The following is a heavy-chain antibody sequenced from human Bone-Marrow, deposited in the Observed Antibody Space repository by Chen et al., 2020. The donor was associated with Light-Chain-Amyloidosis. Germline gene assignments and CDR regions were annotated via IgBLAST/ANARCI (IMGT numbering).Heavy chain of an antibody. CDR3: ARRRDGYNFDY. J-gene: IGHJ4*02. Sequence: EVQLEPSGPDVKKPGESLKISCKGSGYTFPNYWIGWVRQMPGKGLEWMGVIYPDDSDARYSPSFEGQVTISADKSITTADLQWRSLKASDTAMYYCARRRDGYNFDYWGQGTLVTVSS. CDR1: GYTFPNYW. V-gene: IGHV5-51*01. D-gene: IGHD5-12*01. CDR2: IYPDDSDA.